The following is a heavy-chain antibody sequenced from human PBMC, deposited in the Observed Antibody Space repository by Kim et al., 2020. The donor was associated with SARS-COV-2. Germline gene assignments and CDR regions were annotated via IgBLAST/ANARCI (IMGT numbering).Heavy chain of an antibody. V-gene: IGHV3-11*06. D-gene: IGHD1-26*01. CDR3: ARVRRLSLWWERTGDYFDY. J-gene: IGHJ4*02. Sequence: GRFTISRDNAKNSLYLQMNSLRAEDTAVYYCARVRRLSLWWERTGDYFDYWGQGTLVTVSS.